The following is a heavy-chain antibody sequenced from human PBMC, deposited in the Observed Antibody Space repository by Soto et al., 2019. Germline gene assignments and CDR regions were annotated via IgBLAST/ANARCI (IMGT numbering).Heavy chain of an antibody. J-gene: IGHJ6*02. V-gene: IGHV4-4*02. Sequence: PSETLSLTCAVSGGSISSSNWWSWVRQPPGKGLEWIGEIYHSGSTNYNPSLKSRVTISVDKSKNQFSLKLSSVTAADTAVYYCASIDCSSTSCYSYYYYGMDVWGQGTTVTVSS. CDR2: IYHSGST. CDR3: ASIDCSSTSCYSYYYYGMDV. D-gene: IGHD2-2*01. CDR1: GGSISSSNW.